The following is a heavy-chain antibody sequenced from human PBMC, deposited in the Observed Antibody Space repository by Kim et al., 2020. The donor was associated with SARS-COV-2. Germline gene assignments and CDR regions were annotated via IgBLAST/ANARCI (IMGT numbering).Heavy chain of an antibody. CDR3: AREGGWNYASWVDP. D-gene: IGHD1-7*01. Sequence: YNHSLESRVDMSVDTSKNQFSLRLTSVSAADTAVYYCAREGGWNYASWVDPWGQGALVTVSS. V-gene: IGHV4-4*07. J-gene: IGHJ5*02.